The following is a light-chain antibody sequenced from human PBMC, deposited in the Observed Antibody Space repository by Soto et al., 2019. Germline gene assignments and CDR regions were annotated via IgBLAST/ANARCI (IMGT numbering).Light chain of an antibody. V-gene: IGLV2-14*01. Sequence: QSALTQPASVSGSPGQSITISCTGTSSDVGGYNYVSWYQQHPGKVPKLMMFDVNNRPSGVSNRFSGSKSGNTASLTISGLQAGDEAGYFCCSYATGSVYVFGTGTKLTVL. CDR1: SSDVGGYNY. CDR3: CSYATGSVYV. J-gene: IGLJ1*01. CDR2: DVN.